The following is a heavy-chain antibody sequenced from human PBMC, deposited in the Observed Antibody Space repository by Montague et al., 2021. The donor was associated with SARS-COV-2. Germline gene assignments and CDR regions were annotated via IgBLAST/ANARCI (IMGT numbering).Heavy chain of an antibody. CDR1: GGSFSGYY. Sequence: SETLSLTGVVYGGSFSGYYWSWIRQPPGKGLEWIGEINHSGSTNYNPSLKSRVTISVDTSKNQFSLKLSSVTAADTAVYYCARWYYYDSSSYYRWGQGTRVTVSS. CDR3: ARWYYYDSSSYYR. CDR2: INHSGST. D-gene: IGHD3-22*01. J-gene: IGHJ4*02. V-gene: IGHV4-34*01.